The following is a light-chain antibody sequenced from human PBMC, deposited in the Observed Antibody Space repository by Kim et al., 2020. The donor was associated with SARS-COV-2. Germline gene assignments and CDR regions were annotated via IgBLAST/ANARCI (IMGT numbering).Light chain of an antibody. V-gene: IGKV3-15*01. CDR1: ESVGSN. CDR3: QQYNDWPLT. CDR2: AAS. J-gene: IGKJ4*01. Sequence: DTVMTQSPAALSVSAGELVTLSCRASESVGSNLAWYQQRPGQAPRLLIYAASTRPAGIPARFSGSGSETDFTLFISSVQSEDFAVYFCQQYNDWPLTFGGGTKVDIK.